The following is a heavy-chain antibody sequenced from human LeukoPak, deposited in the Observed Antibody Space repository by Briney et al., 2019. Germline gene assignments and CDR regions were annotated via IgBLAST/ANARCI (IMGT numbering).Heavy chain of an antibody. Sequence: SETLSLTCTVSGGSISSSSYYWGWVRQPPGKGLEWIGSIYYSGSTYYNPSLKSRVTISIDTSKNQFSLKLSSVTAADTAVYYCARSSQYYDFWSGYWRGSSPGFDYWGQGTLVTVSS. J-gene: IGHJ4*02. D-gene: IGHD3-3*01. CDR2: IYYSGST. CDR1: GGSISSSSYY. CDR3: ARSSQYYDFWSGYWRGSSPGFDY. V-gene: IGHV4-39*07.